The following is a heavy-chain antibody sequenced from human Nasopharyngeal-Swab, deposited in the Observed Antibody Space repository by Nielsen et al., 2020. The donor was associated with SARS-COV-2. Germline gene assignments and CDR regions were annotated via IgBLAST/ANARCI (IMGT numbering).Heavy chain of an antibody. D-gene: IGHD4-17*01. CDR2: ISYDGSNK. CDR1: GFTFSSYG. J-gene: IGHJ4*02. V-gene: IGHV3-30*03. Sequence: GGSLRLSCAASGFTFSSYGMHWVRQAPGKGLEWVAVISYDGSNKYYADSVKGRFTISRDNSKNTLYLQMNSLRAEDTAVYYCARDRTVTTTVYFDYWGQGTLVTVSS. CDR3: ARDRTVTTTVYFDY.